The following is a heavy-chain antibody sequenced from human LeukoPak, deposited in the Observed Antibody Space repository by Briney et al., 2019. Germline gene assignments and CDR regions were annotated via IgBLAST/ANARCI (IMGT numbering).Heavy chain of an antibody. D-gene: IGHD6-13*01. V-gene: IGHV4-39*01. CDR1: GGSISSSISTNY. Sequence: SETLALHLTVSGGSISSSISTNYWNWVRQPPGKGLEWIGSIHYSGTTYYNPSLESRATISVDTSKNQFSVKLTSVTAADTAVYYCARKGTIAPTGAAHFDYWGRGTLVTVSS. J-gene: IGHJ4*02. CDR2: IHYSGTT. CDR3: ARKGTIAPTGAAHFDY.